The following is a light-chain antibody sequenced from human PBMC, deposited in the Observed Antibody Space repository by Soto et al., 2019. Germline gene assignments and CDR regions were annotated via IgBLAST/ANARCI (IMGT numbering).Light chain of an antibody. V-gene: IGKV3-20*01. CDR3: QQYGSSPYT. J-gene: IGKJ2*01. CDR2: GAS. CDR1: QSVSRSY. Sequence: EMVLTQSPGTLSLSPGERATLSCRASQSVSRSYLAWYQQKPGQAPRLLIYGASSRASGFPDRFSGSGSGTDFTLTISRLEPEDFAVYYCQQYGSSPYTFGQGTKLEIK.